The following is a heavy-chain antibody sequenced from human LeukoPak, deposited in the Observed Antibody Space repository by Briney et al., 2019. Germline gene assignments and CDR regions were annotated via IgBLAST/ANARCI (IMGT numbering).Heavy chain of an antibody. J-gene: IGHJ5*02. V-gene: IGHV4-59*08. CDR3: ARLGTDYYGSGIHP. D-gene: IGHD3-10*01. CDR2: IYYSGST. Sequence: SETLSLTCTVSGGSISSYYWSWIRQPPGKGLEWIGYIYYSGSTNYNPSLESRVTISVDTSKNQFSLKLSSVTAADTAVYYCARLGTDYYGSGIHPWGQGTLVTVSS. CDR1: GGSISSYY.